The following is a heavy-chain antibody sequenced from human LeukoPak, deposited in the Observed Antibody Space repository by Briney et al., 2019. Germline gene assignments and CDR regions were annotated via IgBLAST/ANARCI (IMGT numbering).Heavy chain of an antibody. J-gene: IGHJ3*02. CDR2: IYTSGST. D-gene: IGHD3-22*01. CDR1: GGSISSYY. V-gene: IGHV4-4*07. CDR3: ARWGYYDSSGYPKDAFDI. Sequence: KPSETLSLTCTVSGGSISSYYWSWIRQPAGKGLEWIGRIYTSGSTNYNPSLKSRVTMSVDTSKNQFSLKLSSVTAADTAVYYCARWGYYDSSGYPKDAFDIWGQGTMVTVSS.